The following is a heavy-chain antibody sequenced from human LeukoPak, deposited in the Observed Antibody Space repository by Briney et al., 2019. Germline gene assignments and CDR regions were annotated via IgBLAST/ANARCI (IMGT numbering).Heavy chain of an antibody. CDR1: GYTFTGYY. CDR2: INPNSGGT. J-gene: IGHJ6*02. CDR3: ARDARVRGVYYYYGMDV. V-gene: IGHV1-2*02. D-gene: IGHD3-10*01. Sequence: GASVKVSCKASGYTFTGYYMHWVRQAPGQGLEWMGWINPNSGGTNYAQKLQGRVTMTTDTSTSTAYMELRSLRSDDTAVYYCARDARVRGVYYYYGMDVWGQGTTVTVSS.